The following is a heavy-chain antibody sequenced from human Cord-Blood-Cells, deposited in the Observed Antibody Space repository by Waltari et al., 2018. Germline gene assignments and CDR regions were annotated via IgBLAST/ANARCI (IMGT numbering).Heavy chain of an antibody. CDR3: ARGVVWYYYGSGSYYFDY. CDR1: GGSFSGYY. Sequence: QVQLQQWGAGLLKPSENLSLTCAVYGGSFSGYYWSWIRQPPGKGLEWIGEITHSGSTNNNPAPKGRVTNSVDTSKNQFSLKLSSVTAADTAVYYCARGVVWYYYGSGSYYFDYWGQGTLVTVSS. V-gene: IGHV4-34*01. CDR2: ITHSGST. D-gene: IGHD3-10*01. J-gene: IGHJ4*02.